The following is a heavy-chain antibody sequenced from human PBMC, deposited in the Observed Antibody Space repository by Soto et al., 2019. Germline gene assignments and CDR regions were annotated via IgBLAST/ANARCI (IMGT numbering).Heavy chain of an antibody. J-gene: IGHJ4*02. Sequence: VQLLESGGGLVQPGGSLRLSCAASGFTFSTYAMSWVRQAPGKGLEWVSTLSGDGGNTYYADSVKGRFTISRDNSKNALYLQMNSLRAEDTAVYYCAKPLTGILGGRFDYWGQGTPVTVSS. V-gene: IGHV3-23*01. CDR2: LSGDGGNT. CDR1: GFTFSTYA. D-gene: IGHD3-22*01. CDR3: AKPLTGILGGRFDY.